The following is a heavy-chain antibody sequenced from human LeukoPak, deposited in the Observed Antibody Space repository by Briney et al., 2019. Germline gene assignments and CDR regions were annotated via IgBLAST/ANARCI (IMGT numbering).Heavy chain of an antibody. J-gene: IGHJ6*03. CDR2: INYSGNT. CDR1: GGSISSSNYY. D-gene: IGHD3-16*02. CDR3: ARTYDWGSNHYMDV. Sequence: SETLSLTCTVSGGSISSSNYYWGWIRQPPGRGLEWIGSINYSGNTYYNSSLKSRITMSVDTSKNNFSLKLSSVTAADTAVYFCARTYDWGSNHYMDVWGKGTTVTVSS. V-gene: IGHV4-39*07.